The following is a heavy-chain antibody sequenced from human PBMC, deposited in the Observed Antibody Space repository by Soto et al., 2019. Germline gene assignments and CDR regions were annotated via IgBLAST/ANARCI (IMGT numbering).Heavy chain of an antibody. CDR2: TYYRSKWYN. D-gene: IGHD4-17*01. J-gene: IGHJ5*02. V-gene: IGHV6-1*01. Sequence: CAISGDSVSSNGAAWNWIRQSPSRGLEWLGRTYYRSKWYNDYAVSVKSRININQDTSKSQFSLQLNSVTPEDTAVXXXXXXXHDYFNRGIGFDTWGQGILVTVSS. CDR3: XXXXHDYFNRGIGFDT. CDR1: GDSVSSNGAA.